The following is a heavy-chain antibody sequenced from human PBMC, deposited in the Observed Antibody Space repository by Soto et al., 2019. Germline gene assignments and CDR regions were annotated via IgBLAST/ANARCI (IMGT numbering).Heavy chain of an antibody. CDR1: GGSISNYY. CDR3: AREGYYYDSSGQKLVSWFDP. Sequence: SETMSLTCTVSGGSISNYYWSWIRQPPGKGLEWIGYVYYSGSTYYNPSLKSRVTISVDTSKNQFSLKLSSVTAADTAVYYCAREGYYYDSSGQKLVSWFDPWGQGTLVTVSS. CDR2: VYYSGST. J-gene: IGHJ5*02. V-gene: IGHV4-59*08. D-gene: IGHD3-22*01.